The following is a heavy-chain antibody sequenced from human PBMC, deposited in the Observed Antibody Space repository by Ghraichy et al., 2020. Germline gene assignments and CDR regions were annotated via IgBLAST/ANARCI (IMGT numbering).Heavy chain of an antibody. CDR3: ARGEDGSPDY. CDR1: GFTFSRYG. V-gene: IGHV3-30*03. D-gene: IGHD5-24*01. J-gene: IGHJ4*02. CDR2: RSPDEKTQ. Sequence: LSLTCAASGFTFSRYGMHWIRQAPGKGLEWVALRSPDEKTQFYADSVRGRFTVSRDDSKSTLFLQMNNLSPEDTGMYYCARGEDGSPDYWGQGTLVIVSS.